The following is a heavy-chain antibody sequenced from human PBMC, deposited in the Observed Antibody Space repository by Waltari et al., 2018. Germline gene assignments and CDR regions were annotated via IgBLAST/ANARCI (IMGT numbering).Heavy chain of an antibody. D-gene: IGHD6-13*01. Sequence: QAPGQGLEWMGWINTNTGNPTYAQGFTGRFVFSLDTSVSTAYLQISSLKAEDTAVYYCASVIHSSSWFPFDYWGQGTLVTVSS. J-gene: IGHJ4*02. CDR2: INTNTGNP. V-gene: IGHV7-4-1*02. CDR3: ASVIHSSSWFPFDY.